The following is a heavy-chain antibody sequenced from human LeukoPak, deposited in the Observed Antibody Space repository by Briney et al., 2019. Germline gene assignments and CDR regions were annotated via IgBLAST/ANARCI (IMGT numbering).Heavy chain of an antibody. CDR3: ARGAKRGYSYGTEWFDP. D-gene: IGHD5-18*01. V-gene: IGHV1-8*01. CDR2: MNPNSGNT. CDR1: GYTFTSYD. J-gene: IGHJ5*02. Sequence: ASVKVSCKASGYTFTSYDINWVRQATGQGLEWMGWMNPNSGNTGYAQKFQGRVTMTRNTSIGTAYMELSSLRSEDTAVYYCARGAKRGYSYGTEWFDPWGQGTLVTVSS.